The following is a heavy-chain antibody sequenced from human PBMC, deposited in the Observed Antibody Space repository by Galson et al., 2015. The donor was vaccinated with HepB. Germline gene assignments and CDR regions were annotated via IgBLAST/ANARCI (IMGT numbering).Heavy chain of an antibody. CDR1: GYIFTNHW. CDR2: IDPSDPYA. Sequence: QSGAEVKKPGESLRISCQGFGYIFTNHWISWVRQMPGKGLEWMGRIDPSDPYAIYNPSFQGYVTMSSGDSINTVHLQWSSLRASDTAMYYCVRHLGGTTYCFDHWGQGTRVTVSS. J-gene: IGHJ4*02. CDR3: VRHLGGTTYCFDH. V-gene: IGHV5-10-1*01. D-gene: IGHD1-1*01.